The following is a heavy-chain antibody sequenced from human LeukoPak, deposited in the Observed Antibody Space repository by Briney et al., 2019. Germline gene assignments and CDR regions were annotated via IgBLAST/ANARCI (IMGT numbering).Heavy chain of an antibody. CDR1: GFTVSSNY. V-gene: IGHV3-53*01. CDR3: ARASIQLWFPNGMDV. D-gene: IGHD5-18*01. CDR2: IYSGGST. J-gene: IGHJ6*02. Sequence: PGGSLRLSCAASGFTVSSNYMSWVRQAPGKGLEWVSVIYSGGSTYYADSVKGRFTISRDNSKNTLYLQMNSLRAEDTAVYYCARASIQLWFPNGMDVWGQGTTVTVSS.